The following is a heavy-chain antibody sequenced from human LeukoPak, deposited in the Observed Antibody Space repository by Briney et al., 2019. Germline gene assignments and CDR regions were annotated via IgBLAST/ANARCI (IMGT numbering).Heavy chain of an antibody. CDR2: TKSGDQT. D-gene: IGHD5-24*01. J-gene: IGHJ3*02. CDR3: VKSAGKDGYRDVFDI. CDR1: GFTVSSNY. V-gene: IGHV3-53*01. Sequence: PGGSLRLSCAASGFTVSSNYMSWVRQAPGKGLEWVATITKSGDQTYYADSVRGLFTISRDISKSTLYLQMNSLRAEDTAVYHCVKSAGKDGYRDVFDIWGQGTVVSVSS.